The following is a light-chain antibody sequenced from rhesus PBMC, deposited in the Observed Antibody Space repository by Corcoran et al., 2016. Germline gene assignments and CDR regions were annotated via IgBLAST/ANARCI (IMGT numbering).Light chain of an antibody. J-gene: IGKJ2*01. Sequence: DIQLTQSPSSLSASVGDRVTITCRASQDINSYLAWYQQKSGKAPKLLIYDASNLQSGVPSRLSGSGSGTDFTLAISSLQPEDFAVYYCQQRNSYPYSFGQGTKVEIK. V-gene: IGKV1-38*01. CDR1: QDINSY. CDR3: QQRNSYPYS. CDR2: DAS.